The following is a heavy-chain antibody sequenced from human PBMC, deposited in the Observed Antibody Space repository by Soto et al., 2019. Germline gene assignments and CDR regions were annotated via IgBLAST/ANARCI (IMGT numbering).Heavy chain of an antibody. CDR1: GDSISSYY. CDR3: ARRVKSGSGRRPAYYFDY. Sequence: QVPLQESGPGLVKPSETLSLTCTVSGDSISSYYWSWLRQPPGKGLAWIGYMSYSGSTNYNPSLKSRVTISLDTSKTQFSLKLSSVTAADTAVYYCARRVKSGSGRRPAYYFDYWGQGSLVTVSS. CDR2: MSYSGST. J-gene: IGHJ4*02. V-gene: IGHV4-59*01. D-gene: IGHD3-10*01.